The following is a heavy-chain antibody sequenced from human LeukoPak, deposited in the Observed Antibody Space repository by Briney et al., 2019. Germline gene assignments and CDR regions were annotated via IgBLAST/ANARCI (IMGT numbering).Heavy chain of an antibody. D-gene: IGHD2-15*01. V-gene: IGHV1-8*01. CDR1: GYTFTSYD. Sequence: ASVKVSCKASGYTFTSYDINWVRQATGQGLEWMGWMNPNSGNTGYAQKFQGRVTMTRNTSISTAYMELSSLRSEDTAVYYCARGGSCSGGSCYAGAFDIWGQGTTVTVSS. CDR3: ARGGSCSGGSCYAGAFDI. J-gene: IGHJ3*02. CDR2: MNPNSGNT.